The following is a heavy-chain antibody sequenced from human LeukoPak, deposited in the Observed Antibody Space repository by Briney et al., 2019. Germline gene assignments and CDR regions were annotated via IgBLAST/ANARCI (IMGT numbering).Heavy chain of an antibody. CDR3: ARESSAPY. Sequence: PGGSLRLSCAASGFSFNDYEMNWVRQAPGKGREWVSYISRSGANILYADSVRGRSTISRDNAENSLYLQMNSLRAEDTAVYYCARESSAPYWGQGTLVTVSS. J-gene: IGHJ4*02. CDR1: GFSFNDYE. V-gene: IGHV3-48*03. CDR2: ISRSGANI.